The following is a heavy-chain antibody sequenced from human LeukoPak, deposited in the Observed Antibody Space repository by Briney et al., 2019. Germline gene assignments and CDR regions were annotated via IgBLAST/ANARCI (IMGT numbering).Heavy chain of an antibody. J-gene: IGHJ5*02. Sequence: ASVKVSCTVSGYTLTELSMHWVRQAPGKGLEWMGGFDPEDGETIYAQKFQGRVTMTEDTSTDTAYMELSSLRSEDTAVYYCATDRAQTGYSSSWLNWFDPWGQGTLVTVSS. CDR3: ATDRAQTGYSSSWLNWFDP. D-gene: IGHD6-13*01. CDR1: GYTLTELS. V-gene: IGHV1-24*01. CDR2: FDPEDGET.